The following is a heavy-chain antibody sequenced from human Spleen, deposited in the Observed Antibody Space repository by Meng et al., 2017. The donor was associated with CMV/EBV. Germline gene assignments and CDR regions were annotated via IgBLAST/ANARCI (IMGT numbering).Heavy chain of an antibody. CDR2: IRYDGSNK. J-gene: IGHJ6*02. D-gene: IGHD3-3*01. Sequence: GESLKISCAASGFTFSSYGMHWVRQAPGKGLEWVAFIRYDGSNKYYADSVKGRFTISRDNSKNTLYLQMNSLRAEDTAVYYCAKGTDYDFWSGYPPFGMDVWGQGTTVTV. CDR1: GFTFSSYG. V-gene: IGHV3-30*02. CDR3: AKGTDYDFWSGYPPFGMDV.